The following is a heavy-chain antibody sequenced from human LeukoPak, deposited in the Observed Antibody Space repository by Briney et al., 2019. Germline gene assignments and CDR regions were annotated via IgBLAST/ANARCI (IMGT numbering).Heavy chain of an antibody. CDR3: ARDSHKVVYYDSSGYVDY. J-gene: IGHJ4*02. V-gene: IGHV7-4-1*02. D-gene: IGHD3-22*01. Sequence: ASVKVCCKASGYTFTSYAMNWVRQAPGQGLEWMGWINTNAGNPTYAQGFTGRFVFSLDTSVSTAYLQISSLKAEDTAVYYCARDSHKVVYYDSSGYVDYWGQGTLVTVSS. CDR1: GYTFTSYA. CDR2: INTNAGNP.